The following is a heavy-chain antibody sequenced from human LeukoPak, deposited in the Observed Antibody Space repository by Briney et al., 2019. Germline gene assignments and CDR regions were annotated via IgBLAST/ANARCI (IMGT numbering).Heavy chain of an antibody. Sequence: ASVRVSCKTSGYIFIDYYLHWVRLVPGHGLEWIGWISPKTGGTSFAQKFQGRVTMTGDTSVDTVYMEVTRLTSDDTALYYCAREHDLGYCSGAKCYGGDYFGNWGQGTLVTVSS. J-gene: IGHJ4*02. CDR3: AREHDLGYCSGAKCYGGDYFGN. D-gene: IGHD2-15*01. V-gene: IGHV1-2*02. CDR1: GYIFIDYY. CDR2: ISPKTGGT.